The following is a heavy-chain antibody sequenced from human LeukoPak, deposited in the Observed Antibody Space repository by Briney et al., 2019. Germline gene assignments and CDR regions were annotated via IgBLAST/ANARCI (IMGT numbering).Heavy chain of an antibody. J-gene: IGHJ4*02. CDR2: IYDSGNT. Sequence: SSETLSLTCTVSGGSISSGGYYWSWIRQPPGKGLEWIGSIYDSGNTYYNPSLKSRVTISVDTSKNQFSLKLNSVTAADTAMYYCQSRFLEWLLDYWGQGTLVTVSS. CDR3: QSRFLEWLLDY. CDR1: GGSISSGGYY. V-gene: IGHV4-39*01. D-gene: IGHD3-3*01.